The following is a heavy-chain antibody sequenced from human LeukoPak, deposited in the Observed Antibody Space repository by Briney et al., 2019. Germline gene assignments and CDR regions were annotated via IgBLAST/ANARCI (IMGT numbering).Heavy chain of an antibody. D-gene: IGHD3-10*01. CDR1: GFTFSSYS. V-gene: IGHV3-21*01. J-gene: IGHJ4*02. CDR2: ISSSSSYI. CDR3: ARGLWFGELDYFDY. Sequence: GGSLRLSCAASGFTFSSYSRNWVRQAPGKGLEWVSSISSSSSYIYYADSVKGRFTISRDNAKNSLYLQMNSLRAEDTAVYYCARGLWFGELDYFDYWGQGTLVTVSS.